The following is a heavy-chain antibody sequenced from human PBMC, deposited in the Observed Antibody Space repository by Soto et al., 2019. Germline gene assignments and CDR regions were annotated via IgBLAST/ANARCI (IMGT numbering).Heavy chain of an antibody. CDR2: IYYSGST. CDR1: GVSVSVGSYY. D-gene: IGHD6-6*01. V-gene: IGHV4-61*01. Sequence: TVSGVSVSVGSYYWSWIRQPPGKGLEWIGYIYYSGSTNYNPSLKSRVTISVDTSKNQFSLKLRSVTAEDTAVYYCARALPLFYSSSPRNGLDPWGQGTLVTVS. CDR3: ARALPLFYSSSPRNGLDP. J-gene: IGHJ5*02.